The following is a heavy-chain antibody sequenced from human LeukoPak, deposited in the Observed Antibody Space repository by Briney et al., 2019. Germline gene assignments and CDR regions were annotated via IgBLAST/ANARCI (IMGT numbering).Heavy chain of an antibody. CDR3: ARIIHYYDSSGYSFFDY. J-gene: IGHJ4*02. CDR1: GFSLSNARMG. CDR2: IFSNDEK. Sequence: SGPTLVNPTETLTLTCTVSGFSLSNARMGVSWIRQPPGKALEWPAHIFSNDEKSYSTSLKSRLTISKDTSKSQVVLTMTNMDPVDTATYYCARIIHYYDSSGYSFFDYWGQGTLVTVSS. V-gene: IGHV2-26*01. D-gene: IGHD3-22*01.